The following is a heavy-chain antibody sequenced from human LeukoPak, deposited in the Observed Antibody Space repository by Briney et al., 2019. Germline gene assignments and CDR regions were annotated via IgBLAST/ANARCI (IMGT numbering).Heavy chain of an antibody. J-gene: IGHJ4*02. CDR2: IRYDGNNK. CDR3: AKDRRLGIAVAIPAVY. Sequence: PGGSLRLSCAASGFTFSSYGMHWVRQAPGKGLEWVAFIRYDGNNKYYADSVKGRFTISRDNSKNTLYLQMNSLRAEDTAVYYCAKDRRLGIAVAIPAVYWGQGTLVTVSS. V-gene: IGHV3-30*02. D-gene: IGHD6-19*01. CDR1: GFTFSSYG.